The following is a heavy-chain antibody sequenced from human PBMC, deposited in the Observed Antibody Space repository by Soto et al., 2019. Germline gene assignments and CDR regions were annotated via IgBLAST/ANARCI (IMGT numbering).Heavy chain of an antibody. Sequence: EVQLVESGGGLVKPGGSLRLSCAASGSTFSNAWMNWVRQAPGKGLEGVGRIKSKSDGETTDYAAPVKGRFTISRDDSKNTLYLQMNSLKTEDTAVYYCTTGLTYYYDSSGYYWAGGMDVWGQGITVTVSS. D-gene: IGHD3-22*01. CDR3: TTGLTYYYDSSGYYWAGGMDV. J-gene: IGHJ6*02. CDR2: IKSKSDGETT. CDR1: GSTFSNAW. V-gene: IGHV3-15*01.